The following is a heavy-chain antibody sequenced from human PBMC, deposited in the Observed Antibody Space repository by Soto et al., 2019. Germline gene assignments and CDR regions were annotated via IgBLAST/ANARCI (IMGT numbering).Heavy chain of an antibody. CDR2: IYHSGST. Sequence: QLQLQESGSGLVKPSQTLSLTCAVSGGSISSGGYSWSWIRQPPGKGLEWIGYIYHSGSTYYNPSLXSXVXIXXDRSKNQFSLKLSSVTAADTAVYYCARAKVTTVDYWGQGTLVTVSS. CDR1: GGSISSGGYS. D-gene: IGHD4-17*01. J-gene: IGHJ4*02. CDR3: ARAKVTTVDY. V-gene: IGHV4-30-2*01.